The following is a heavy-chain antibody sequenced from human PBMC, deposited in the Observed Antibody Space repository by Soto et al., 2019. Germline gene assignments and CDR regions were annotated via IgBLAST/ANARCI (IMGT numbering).Heavy chain of an antibody. CDR1: GGSISTSNW. V-gene: IGHV4-4*01. D-gene: IGHD6-13*01. J-gene: IGHJ4*02. CDR2: IYHSGST. CDR3: GRAAMGGSSWPVDY. Sequence: QVQLQESGPGLVKPSGTLSLTCAVSGGSISTSNWWSWVRQPPGKGLEWIGEIYHSGSTNFNPSLRSRVTISVVKSKNQLSLKLSSLTAVDAVVYCCGRAAMGGSSWPVDYWGQGSLVTVSS.